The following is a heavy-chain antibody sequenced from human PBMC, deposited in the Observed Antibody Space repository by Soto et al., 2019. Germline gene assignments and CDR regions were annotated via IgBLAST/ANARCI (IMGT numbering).Heavy chain of an antibody. V-gene: IGHV3-23*01. CDR3: PKDLMVQKPYYYYYMDV. CDR1: GFTFSSYA. CDR2: ISGSGGST. D-gene: IGHD3-10*01. J-gene: IGHJ6*03. Sequence: EVQLLESGGGLVQPGGSLRLSCAASGFTFSSYAMSWVRQAPGKGLAWVSAISGSGGSTYYADSVKGRFTISRDNSKNTLYLQMNSLRAEDTAVYYCPKDLMVQKPYYYYYMDVWGKGTTVTVSS.